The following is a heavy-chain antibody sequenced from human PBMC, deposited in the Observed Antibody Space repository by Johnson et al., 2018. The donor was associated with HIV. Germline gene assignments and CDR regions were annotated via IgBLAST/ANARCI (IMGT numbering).Heavy chain of an antibody. Sequence: EVQLVESGGGVVRPGGSLRLSCAASGFTFNTYWMSWVRQAPGKGLEWVANIKQDGTEKYYVDSVKGRFTISRDNAKNSLYLQMNSLRAEDTAVYYCARYIAAAGFSDAFDIWGQGTMVTVSS. CDR1: GFTFNTYW. CDR3: ARYIAAAGFSDAFDI. D-gene: IGHD6-13*01. CDR2: IKQDGTEK. V-gene: IGHV3-7*05. J-gene: IGHJ3*02.